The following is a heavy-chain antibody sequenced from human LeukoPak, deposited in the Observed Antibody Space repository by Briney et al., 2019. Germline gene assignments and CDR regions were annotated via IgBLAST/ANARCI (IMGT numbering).Heavy chain of an antibody. V-gene: IGHV4-30-2*01. J-gene: IGHJ3*02. CDR1: GGSISSGGYY. CDR2: IYHSGST. D-gene: IGHD4-23*01. CDR3: ARDSTTVVTPGAFDI. Sequence: SETLSLTCTVSGGSISSGGYYWSWIRQPPGKVLEWIGYIYHSGSTYYNPSLKSRVTISVDRSKNQFSLKLSSVTAADTAVYYCARDSTTVVTPGAFDIWGQGTMVTVSS.